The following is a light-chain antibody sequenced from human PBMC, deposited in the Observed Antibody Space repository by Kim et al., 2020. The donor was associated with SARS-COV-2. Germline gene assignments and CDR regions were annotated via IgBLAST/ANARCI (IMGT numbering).Light chain of an antibody. J-gene: IGLJ1*01. V-gene: IGLV1-40*01. CDR2: GNS. CDR3: QSYDSSLSGYV. CDR1: SSNSGTGYD. Sequence: RVSVYCTGSSSNSGTGYDVHWYQRLPATAPKLLIYGNSNRPSGVPDRFSGSKSGTSASLAITGLQAEDEADYYCQSYDSSLSGYVFGTGTKVTVL.